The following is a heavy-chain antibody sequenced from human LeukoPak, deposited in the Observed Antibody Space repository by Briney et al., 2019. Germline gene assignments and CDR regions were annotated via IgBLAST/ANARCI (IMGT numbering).Heavy chain of an antibody. V-gene: IGHV3-21*06. Sequence: PGGSLRLSCAVSGFTFSSYSMNWVRQAPGKGLEWVSSISSSSSSIYYAYSVKGRFSISRDNAKNSLYLQMNSLRDEDTAVYYCARDLLEAPSFLEWLPQYYFDYWGQGTLVTVSS. CDR2: ISSSSSSI. CDR3: ARDLLEAPSFLEWLPQYYFDY. J-gene: IGHJ4*02. D-gene: IGHD3-3*01. CDR1: GFTFSSYS.